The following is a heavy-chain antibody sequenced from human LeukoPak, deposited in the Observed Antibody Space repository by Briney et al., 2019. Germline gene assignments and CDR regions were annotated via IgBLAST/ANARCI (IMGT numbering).Heavy chain of an antibody. CDR2: IYYSGST. D-gene: IGHD3-9*01. Sequence: SETLSLTCTVSGGSISSSSYYWGWIRQPPGKGLEWIGSIYYSGSTYYNPSLKSRVTISVDTSKNQFSLKLSSVTAADTAVYYCARGYDILTGYYNVTFDYWGQGTLVTVSS. CDR1: GGSISSSSYY. V-gene: IGHV4-39*07. CDR3: ARGYDILTGYYNVTFDY. J-gene: IGHJ4*02.